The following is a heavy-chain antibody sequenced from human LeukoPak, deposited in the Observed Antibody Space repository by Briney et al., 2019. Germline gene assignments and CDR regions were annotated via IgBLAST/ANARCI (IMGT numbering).Heavy chain of an antibody. CDR1: GYTFTSYD. D-gene: IGHD3-3*01. V-gene: IGHV1-8*03. J-gene: IGHJ4*02. Sequence: ASVKVSCKPSGYTFTSYDINWVRQAPGQGLEWMGWMNPNSGNTGYAQKFQGRVTITRNTSISTAYMELSSLRSEDTAVYYCARGHDFWSGYYNYWGQGTLVTVSS. CDR3: ARGHDFWSGYYNY. CDR2: MNPNSGNT.